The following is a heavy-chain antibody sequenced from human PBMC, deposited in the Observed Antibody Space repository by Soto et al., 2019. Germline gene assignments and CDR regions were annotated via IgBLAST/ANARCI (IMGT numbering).Heavy chain of an antibody. J-gene: IGHJ5*02. Sequence: SETLSLTCALYGGSFSGYYWSWIRQPPGKGLEWIGEINHSGSTNYNPSLKSRVPISVDTSKNQSSLKLSSVTAAETAVYYSARGSEYCSSNSCYTRYFWFDPWGHGTLVTVSP. V-gene: IGHV4-34*01. D-gene: IGHD2-2*02. CDR2: INHSGST. CDR1: GGSFSGYY. CDR3: ARGSEYCSSNSCYTRYFWFDP.